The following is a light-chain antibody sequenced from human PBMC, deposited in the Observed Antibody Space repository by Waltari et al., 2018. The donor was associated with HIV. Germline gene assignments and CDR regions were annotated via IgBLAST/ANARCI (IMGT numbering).Light chain of an antibody. J-gene: IGLJ2*01. CDR2: EVI. CDR3: GSYTNTTTSVV. CDR1: SSDVGDYNF. Sequence: QSAVTQPASVSGSPGQSLTIPCTGDSSDVGDYNFVSWYQQHRGIAPKLIIYEVIRRPSGVSNRFSGSKSGNTASLTISGLQAEDEADYSCGSYTNTTTSVVFGGGTKLTVL. V-gene: IGLV2-14*01.